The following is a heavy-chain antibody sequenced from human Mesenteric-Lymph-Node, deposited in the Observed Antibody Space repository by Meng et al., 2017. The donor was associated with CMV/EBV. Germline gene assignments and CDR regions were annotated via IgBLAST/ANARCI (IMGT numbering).Heavy chain of an antibody. CDR1: GGSISSSSYY. CDR3: ARSPGRPYSYYGMDV. V-gene: IGHV4-39*07. J-gene: IGHJ6*02. Sequence: GSLRLSCTVSGGSISSSSYYWGWIRQPPGKGLEWIGSIYYSGSTYYNPSLKSRVTISVDTSKNQFSLKLSSVTAADTAFYYCARSPGRPYSYYGMDVWGQGTTVTVSS. D-gene: IGHD2-15*01. CDR2: IYYSGST.